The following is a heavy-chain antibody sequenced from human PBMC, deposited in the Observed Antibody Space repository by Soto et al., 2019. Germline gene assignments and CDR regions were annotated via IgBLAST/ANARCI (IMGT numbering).Heavy chain of an antibody. V-gene: IGHV1-46*01. J-gene: IGHJ4*02. CDR1: GYTFINYY. CDR3: ARSHNWRLGQN. CDR2: IDPSGGST. Sequence: QVQLVQSGAEVKKPGASVKVSCKASGYTFINYYMHWVRQAPGQGLEWMGIIDPSGGSTSYTQKFQGRVTMTRDTSTSTVYMAVSSLRSEDTAVYYCARSHNWRLGQNWGQGTLVTVSS. D-gene: IGHD1-20*01.